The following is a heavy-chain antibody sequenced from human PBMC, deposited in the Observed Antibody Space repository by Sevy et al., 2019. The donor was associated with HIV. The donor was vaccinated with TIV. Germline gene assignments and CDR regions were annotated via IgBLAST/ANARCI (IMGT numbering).Heavy chain of an antibody. CDR2: ISGSGSST. CDR1: GFTFSTYA. J-gene: IGHJ6*02. CDR3: ARGGCSGGTCYFLIYGLDV. Sequence: GGSLRLSCAASGFTFSTYAVSWVRQAPGKGLEWVSGISGSGSSTYYADSVKGRFTISRDNSKNTLHLQMNSLRADDTAVYYCARGGCSGGTCYFLIYGLDVWGQGTTVTVSS. V-gene: IGHV3-23*01. D-gene: IGHD2-15*01.